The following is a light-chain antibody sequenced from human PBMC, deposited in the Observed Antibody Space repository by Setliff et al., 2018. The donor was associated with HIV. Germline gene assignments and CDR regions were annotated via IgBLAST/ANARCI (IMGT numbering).Light chain of an antibody. CDR1: SSDVGGYDF. J-gene: IGLJ1*01. V-gene: IGLV2-14*03. CDR3: ASYRSPATYV. Sequence: QSALAQPASVSGSPGQSITISCIGTSSDVGGYDFVSWYQQRPGKAPKLIIFDVSERPSGVSHRFSASKSGNTASLTISVLQTEDEANYFCASYRSPATYVFGIGTKVTVL. CDR2: DVS.